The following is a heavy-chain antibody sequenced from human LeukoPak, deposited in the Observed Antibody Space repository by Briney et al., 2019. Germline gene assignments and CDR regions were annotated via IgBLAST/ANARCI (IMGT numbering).Heavy chain of an antibody. CDR3: ARGGSYRYGSSDY. Sequence: GPSLKISCKGSGYRFTNYWIGCVRQMPGKGMEWMGIIHPGDSGTRYSPSFQGQVTMSVDESITTAYLQWSSLRASDSAIYYCARGGSYRYGSSDYWGQGTLVTVSS. CDR1: GYRFTNYW. D-gene: IGHD5-18*01. CDR2: IHPGDSGT. V-gene: IGHV5-51*01. J-gene: IGHJ4*02.